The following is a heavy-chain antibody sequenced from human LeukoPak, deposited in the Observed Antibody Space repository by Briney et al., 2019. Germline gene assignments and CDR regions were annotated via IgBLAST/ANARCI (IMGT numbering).Heavy chain of an antibody. CDR2: IRYGGSNI. V-gene: IGHV3-30*02. D-gene: IGHD2-15*01. CDR1: AFTFNNYG. Sequence: GGSLRPSGAASAFTFNNYGMHWRRQAPGKGLEGVAFIRYGGSNIYYADSVKGRFTISRDNSKNTLFLQMSSLRAEDTAVYYCAKTHGPYCSGGSCLDYYYYMDVWGKGTTVTVSS. J-gene: IGHJ6*03. CDR3: AKTHGPYCSGGSCLDYYYYMDV.